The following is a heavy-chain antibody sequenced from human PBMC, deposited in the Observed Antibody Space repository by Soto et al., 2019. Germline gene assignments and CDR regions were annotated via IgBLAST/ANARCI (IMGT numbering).Heavy chain of an antibody. CDR1: GGSFSGYY. Sequence: SETLSLTCAVYGGSFSGYYWSWIRQPPGKGLEWIGEINHSGSTNYNPSLKSRVTISVDTSKNQFSLKLSSVTAADTAVYYCAIDSSGYYYLFDYWGQGTLVTVSS. CDR2: INHSGST. CDR3: AIDSSGYYYLFDY. D-gene: IGHD3-22*01. J-gene: IGHJ4*02. V-gene: IGHV4-34*01.